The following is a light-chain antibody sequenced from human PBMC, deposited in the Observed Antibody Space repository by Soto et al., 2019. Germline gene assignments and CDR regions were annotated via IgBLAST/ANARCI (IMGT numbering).Light chain of an antibody. CDR2: GAS. CDR3: QQGFT. Sequence: EIVLTQSPGTLSLSPGERATLSCRASQSVSSSYLAWYQQKPGQAPRLLIYGASSRATGIPDRFSGSGSGTDFTLTISRLEPEDFAVYYCQQGFTFGPGTKVVIK. V-gene: IGKV3-20*01. CDR1: QSVSSSY. J-gene: IGKJ3*01.